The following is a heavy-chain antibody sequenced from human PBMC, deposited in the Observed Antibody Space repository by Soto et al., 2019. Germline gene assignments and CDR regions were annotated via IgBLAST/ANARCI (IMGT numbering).Heavy chain of an antibody. CDR1: GFTLSTYE. Sequence: VRLSCAVSGFTLSTYEMNWVRQAPGKGLEWVSYISSSGKTINYADSVKGRFTITRDNAKNSLFLQMNSLRAEDTAVYYCARGLGSGWPSFAYSCQGTFVTVSS. D-gene: IGHD6-19*01. J-gene: IGHJ4*02. CDR2: ISSSGKTI. V-gene: IGHV3-48*03. CDR3: ARGLGSGWPSFAY.